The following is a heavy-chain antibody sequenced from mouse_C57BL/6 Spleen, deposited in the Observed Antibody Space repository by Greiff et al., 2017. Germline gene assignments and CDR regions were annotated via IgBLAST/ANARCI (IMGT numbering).Heavy chain of an antibody. J-gene: IGHJ1*03. D-gene: IGHD1-1*01. CDR2: INYDGSST. Sequence: EVKLVESEGGLVQPGSSMKLSCTASGFTFSDYYMAWVRQVPEKGLEWVANINYDGSSTYYLDSLKSRFIISRDNAKNILYLQMSSLKSEDTATYYCARVPGTTVVGDVWGTGTTVTVSS. V-gene: IGHV5-16*01. CDR1: GFTFSDYY. CDR3: ARVPGTTVVGDV.